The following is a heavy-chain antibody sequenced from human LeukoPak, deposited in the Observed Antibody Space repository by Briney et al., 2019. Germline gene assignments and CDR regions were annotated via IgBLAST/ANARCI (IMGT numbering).Heavy chain of an antibody. CDR2: ISSSSSYI. V-gene: IGHV3-21*01. CDR1: GFTFSSYS. D-gene: IGHD2-2*01. CDR3: AREKIPAPLLDY. Sequence: GGSLRLSCAASGFTFSSYSMNWVRQAPGKGLEWVSSISSSSSYIYYADPVKGRFTISRDNAKNSLYLQMNSLRAEDTAVYYCAREKIPAPLLDYWGQGTLVTVSS. J-gene: IGHJ4*02.